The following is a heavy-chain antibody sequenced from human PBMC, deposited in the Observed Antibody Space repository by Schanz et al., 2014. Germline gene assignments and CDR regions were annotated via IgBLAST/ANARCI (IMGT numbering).Heavy chain of an antibody. CDR3: ARGGADSAMAHEY. CDR2: ISYDGTNK. V-gene: IGHV3-30*04. Sequence: QVQLVESGGGVVQPGRSLRLSCAASGFTFSSYTMHWVRQAPGTGLEWVAVISYDGTNKYYADSVKGRFTISRDNAKNTVYLQMTSLRVEDTAVYYCARGGADSAMAHEYWGRGTLVTVSS. J-gene: IGHJ4*02. CDR1: GFTFSSYT. D-gene: IGHD5-18*01.